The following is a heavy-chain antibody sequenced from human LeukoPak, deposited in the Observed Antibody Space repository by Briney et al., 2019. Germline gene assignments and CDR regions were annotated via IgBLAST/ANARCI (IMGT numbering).Heavy chain of an antibody. Sequence: GGSLRLSCAASGFTFSSYGMHWVRQAPGKGLEWVALMRFDGDYKYYADSVKGRFTISRDNSKNTLYLQMSSLRPEDTAVYYCAKGGSGSSWYKEPEYWGQGTLVTVSS. V-gene: IGHV3-30*02. CDR2: MRFDGDYK. CDR3: AKGGSGSSWYKEPEY. CDR1: GFTFSSYG. J-gene: IGHJ4*02. D-gene: IGHD6-13*01.